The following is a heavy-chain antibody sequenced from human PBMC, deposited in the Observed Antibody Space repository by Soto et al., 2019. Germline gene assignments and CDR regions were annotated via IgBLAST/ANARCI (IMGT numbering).Heavy chain of an antibody. D-gene: IGHD3-22*01. V-gene: IGHV1-24*01. CDR2: FDPEDGET. Sequence: ASVKVSCKVSGYTLTELSMHWVRQAPGKGLEWMGGFDPEDGETIYAQKFQGRVTMTEDTSTDTAYMELSSLRPEDTAVYYCATRSNYDSSGYYPIDYWGQGTLVTVSS. CDR3: ATRSNYDSSGYYPIDY. J-gene: IGHJ4*02. CDR1: GYTLTELS.